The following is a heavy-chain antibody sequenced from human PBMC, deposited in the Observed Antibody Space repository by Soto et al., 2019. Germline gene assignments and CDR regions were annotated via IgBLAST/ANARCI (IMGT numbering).Heavy chain of an antibody. D-gene: IGHD6-19*01. Sequence: ALVALCPPCCGVWGASGGFGGGRVRQPPGKALEWIGYVSYSGSTDYHPSLKSRVSISIDTSKNQFSLKMISVTAADTAVYYCARQGSDSGWFFFDPWGQGALVTVS. CDR1: WGASGGFG. CDR3: ARQGSDSGWFFFDP. V-gene: IGHV4-59*08. CDR2: VSYSGST. J-gene: IGHJ5*02.